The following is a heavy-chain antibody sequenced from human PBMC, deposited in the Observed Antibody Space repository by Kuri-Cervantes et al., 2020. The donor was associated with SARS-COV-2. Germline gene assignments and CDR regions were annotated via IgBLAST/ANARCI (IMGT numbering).Heavy chain of an antibody. D-gene: IGHD4-11*01. V-gene: IGHV1-2*02. Sequence: ASVKVSCKASGYTFTGYYMHWVRQAPGQGLEWMGWINPNSGGTNYAQKFQGRVTMTRDTSISTAYMELSRLRSDDTAVYYCARVPYSNYDWFDPWGQGTLVPSPQ. J-gene: IGHJ5*02. CDR3: ARVPYSNYDWFDP. CDR2: INPNSGGT. CDR1: GYTFTGYY.